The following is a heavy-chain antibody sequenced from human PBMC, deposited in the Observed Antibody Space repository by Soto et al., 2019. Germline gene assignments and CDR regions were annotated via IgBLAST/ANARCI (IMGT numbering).Heavy chain of an antibody. D-gene: IGHD3-10*01. Sequence: SETLSLTCTVSGGSISSSSYYWGWIRQPPGKGLEWIGSIYYSGSTYYNPSLKSRVTISVDTSKNQFSLKLSSVTAADTAVYYCTMVRGVRLGRWFDPWGQGTLVTVSS. V-gene: IGHV4-39*07. J-gene: IGHJ5*02. CDR3: TMVRGVRLGRWFDP. CDR1: GGSISSSSYY. CDR2: IYYSGST.